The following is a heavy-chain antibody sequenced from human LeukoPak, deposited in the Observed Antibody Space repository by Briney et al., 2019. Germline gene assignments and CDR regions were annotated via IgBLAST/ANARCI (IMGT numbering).Heavy chain of an antibody. Sequence: PSETLSLTCTVSGDSTSSGDYYWTWIRQPPGKGLEWIGYIYYNGITYYNPSLKSRVIISVDQPKKQFSLKLSSVTAADTAVYYCAGAVTGYYLSHYYFPYWGRGTLVTVSS. CDR1: GDSTSSGDYY. V-gene: IGHV4-30-4*01. CDR2: IYYNGIT. J-gene: IGHJ4*02. CDR3: AGAVTGYYLSHYYFPY. D-gene: IGHD3-9*01.